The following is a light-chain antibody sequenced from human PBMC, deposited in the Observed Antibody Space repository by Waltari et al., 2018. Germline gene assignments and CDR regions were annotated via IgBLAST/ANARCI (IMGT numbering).Light chain of an antibody. Sequence: QSALTQPASVSGSPGQSITISCTGTSSDVGGYDYVSWYQQHPVKAPKLMIFEVSNRPSGVSNRFSGSKSGNTASLTISGLLAEDEADYYCSSYTSSSTVVFGGGTKVTVL. CDR2: EVS. CDR3: SSYTSSSTVV. V-gene: IGLV2-14*01. CDR1: SSDVGGYDY. J-gene: IGLJ2*01.